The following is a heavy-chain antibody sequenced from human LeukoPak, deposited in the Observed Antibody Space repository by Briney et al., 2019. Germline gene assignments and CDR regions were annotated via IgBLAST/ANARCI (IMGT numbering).Heavy chain of an antibody. V-gene: IGHV3-30*18. CDR3: AKAGDGYSSGWTFDY. Sequence: PGGSLRLSCAASGFTFSSYGMHWVRQAPGKGLEWVAVISYDGSNKYYADSVKGRFTISRDYSKNTLYLQMNSLRAEDTAVYYCAKAGDGYSSGWTFDYWGQGTLVTVSS. J-gene: IGHJ4*02. D-gene: IGHD6-19*01. CDR2: ISYDGSNK. CDR1: GFTFSSYG.